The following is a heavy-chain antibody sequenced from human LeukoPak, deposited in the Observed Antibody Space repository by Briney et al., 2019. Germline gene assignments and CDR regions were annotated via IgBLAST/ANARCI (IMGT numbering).Heavy chain of an antibody. Sequence: SETLSLTCTVSGGSISSSSYYWGWIRQPPGKGLEWIATIYYSGSTYYNPSLKSRVIISVDTSKNQFSLKLSSVTAADTAVYYCARLPYCSGGSCYFDYWGQGTLVTVSS. D-gene: IGHD2-15*01. CDR3: ARLPYCSGGSCYFDY. J-gene: IGHJ4*02. V-gene: IGHV4-39*01. CDR1: GGSISSSSYY. CDR2: IYYSGST.